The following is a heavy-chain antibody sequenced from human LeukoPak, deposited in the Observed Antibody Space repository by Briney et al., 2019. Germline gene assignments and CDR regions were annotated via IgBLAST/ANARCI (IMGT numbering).Heavy chain of an antibody. CDR2: IYYSGST. J-gene: IGHJ4*02. V-gene: IGHV4-59*12. CDR1: GGSFSGYY. D-gene: IGHD3-10*01. Sequence: SETLSLTCAVYGGSFSGYYWSWIRQPPGKGLEWIGYIYYSGSTNYNPSLKSRVTISVDTSKNQFSLKLSSVTAADTAVYYCAREGYYYGSGSFYTYWGQGTLVTVSS. CDR3: AREGYYYGSGSFYTY.